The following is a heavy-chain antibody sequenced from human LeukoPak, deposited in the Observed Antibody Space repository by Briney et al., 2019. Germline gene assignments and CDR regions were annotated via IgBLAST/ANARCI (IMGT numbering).Heavy chain of an antibody. CDR3: ARLRYQLHHPPRRADWFDP. D-gene: IGHD2-2*01. CDR1: GFTFSSYS. V-gene: IGHV3-21*04. CDR2: ISSSSSYI. J-gene: IGHJ5*02. Sequence: GGSLRLSCAASGFTFSSYSMNWVRQAPGKGLEWVSSISSSSSYIYYADSVKGRFTISRDNAKNSLYLQMNSLRAEDTAVYYCARLRYQLHHPPRRADWFDPWGQGTLVTVSS.